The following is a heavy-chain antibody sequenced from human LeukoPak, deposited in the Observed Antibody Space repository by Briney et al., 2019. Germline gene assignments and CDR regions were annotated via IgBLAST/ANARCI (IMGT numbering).Heavy chain of an antibody. J-gene: IGHJ5*02. CDR1: GFTFSSYA. CDR3: AITQYGSGSYSDS. V-gene: IGHV3-23*01. CDR2: ISGSGGST. Sequence: GGSLRLSCAASGFTFSSYAMSWVRQAPGKGLEWVSAISGSGGSTYYADSVKGRFTISRDNSKNTLYLQMNSLRVEDTAVYYCAITQYGSGSYSDSWGQGTLVTVSP. D-gene: IGHD3-10*01.